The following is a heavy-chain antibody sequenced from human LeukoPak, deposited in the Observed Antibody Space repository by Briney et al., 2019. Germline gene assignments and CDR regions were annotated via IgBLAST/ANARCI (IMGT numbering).Heavy chain of an antibody. CDR1: GYTLTELS. D-gene: IGHD6-13*01. V-gene: IGHV1-18*01. Sequence: ASVKVSCKVSGYTLTELSMHWVRQAPGQGLEWMGWISAYNGNTNYAQKLQGRVTMTTDTSTSTAYMELRSLRSDDTAVYYCARDGDSSSWYEDNWFDPWGQGTLVTVSS. CDR3: ARDGDSSSWYEDNWFDP. J-gene: IGHJ5*02. CDR2: ISAYNGNT.